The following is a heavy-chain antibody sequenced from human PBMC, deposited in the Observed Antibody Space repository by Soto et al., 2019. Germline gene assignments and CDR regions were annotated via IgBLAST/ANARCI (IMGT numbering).Heavy chain of an antibody. V-gene: IGHV1-8*01. D-gene: IGHD5-12*01. J-gene: IGHJ4*02. CDR3: ARGVYSGYDPDGDY. CDR2: MNPNSGNT. Sequence: ASVKVSCKASGYTFTSYDINWVRQATGQGLEWMGWMNPNSGNTGYAQKFQGRVTMTRNTSISTAYMELSSLRSEDTAVYYCARGVYSGYDPDGDYWGQGTLVTVSS. CDR1: GYTFTSYD.